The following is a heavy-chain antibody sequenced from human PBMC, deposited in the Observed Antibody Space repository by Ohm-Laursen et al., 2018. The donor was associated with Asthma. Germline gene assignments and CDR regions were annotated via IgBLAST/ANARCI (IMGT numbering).Heavy chain of an antibody. D-gene: IGHD4-17*01. CDR2: MNHDGSET. CDR3: AKAYGEAFDI. Sequence: SLRLSCEASGFNFRSYWMIWVRQAPGKGLEWVANMNHDGSETHYVDSVKGRFTMSRDNAKKSLYLQMNSLRAEDTAVYYCAKAYGEAFDIWGQGTMVTVSS. CDR1: GFNFRSYW. J-gene: IGHJ3*02. V-gene: IGHV3-7*01.